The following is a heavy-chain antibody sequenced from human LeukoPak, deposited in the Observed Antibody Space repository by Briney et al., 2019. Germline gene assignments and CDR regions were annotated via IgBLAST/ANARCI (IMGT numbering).Heavy chain of an antibody. D-gene: IGHD6-13*01. Sequence: GKSLRLSCAASGFTFRSYGMHWVRQAPGKGLEWVAVIWYDGSNKYYADSVKGRFTIPRDNSENTLYLQMNSLRAKDTALYYCASDGIAVDRGIGYFDYWGQGTLVTVSS. V-gene: IGHV3-33*01. CDR1: GFTFRSYG. CDR3: ASDGIAVDRGIGYFDY. J-gene: IGHJ4*02. CDR2: IWYDGSNK.